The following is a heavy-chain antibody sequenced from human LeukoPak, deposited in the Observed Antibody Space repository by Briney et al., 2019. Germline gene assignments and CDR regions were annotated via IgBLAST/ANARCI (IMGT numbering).Heavy chain of an antibody. CDR1: GYSISSGYY. V-gene: IGHV4-38-2*02. J-gene: IGHJ4*02. D-gene: IGHD1-7*01. Sequence: SETLSLTCTVSGYSISSGYYWGWIRQPPGKGLEWIGSIYHSGSTYYNPSLKSRVTISVDTSKNQFSLRLTSVTAADTAVYFCARDSRLASRTGTFDSWGQGTLVIVSS. CDR3: ARDSRLASRTGTFDS. CDR2: IYHSGST.